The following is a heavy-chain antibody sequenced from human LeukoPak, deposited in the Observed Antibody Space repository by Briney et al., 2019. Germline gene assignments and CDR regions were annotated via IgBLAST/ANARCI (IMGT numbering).Heavy chain of an antibody. J-gene: IGHJ4*02. CDR1: GFTFSSYS. V-gene: IGHV3-48*04. D-gene: IGHD3-9*01. CDR2: ISNSGSTI. Sequence: PGGSLRLSCAASGFTFSSYSMNWVRQAPGRGLEWVSYISNSGSTIYYADSVKDRFTISRDNAKNSLYLQMNSLRAEDTAVYYCAGNRILTGYYLFDYWGQGTLVTVSS. CDR3: AGNRILTGYYLFDY.